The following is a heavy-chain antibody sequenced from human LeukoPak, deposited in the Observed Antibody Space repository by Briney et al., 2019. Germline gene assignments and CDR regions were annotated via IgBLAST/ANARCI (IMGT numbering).Heavy chain of an antibody. Sequence: GRSLRLSCAASGLTFSSYGMHWVRQAPGKGLEWVAVISHDGSNKHYADSVKGRFTISRDNSKNTLYLQMNSLRAEDTAVYYCAKVWSAHPNYYYMDVWGKGTTVTVSS. CDR1: GLTFSSYG. V-gene: IGHV3-30*18. J-gene: IGHJ6*03. D-gene: IGHD3-3*01. CDR3: AKVWSAHPNYYYMDV. CDR2: ISHDGSNK.